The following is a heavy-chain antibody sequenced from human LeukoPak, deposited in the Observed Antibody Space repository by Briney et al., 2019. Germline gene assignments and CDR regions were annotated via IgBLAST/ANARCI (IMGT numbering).Heavy chain of an antibody. V-gene: IGHV3-66*04. CDR1: GFIVGHNY. Sequence: GGSLRLSCAASGFIVGHNYMSWFRQAPGKGLEWVSIIYSGGVYSDGTTHYADSVKGRFTISRDSSKNTLYLQMNSLRAEDTAVYYCARRELLGYSYGLGAFNVWGQGTMVTVSS. D-gene: IGHD5-18*01. CDR2: IYSGGVYSDGTT. J-gene: IGHJ3*01. CDR3: ARRELLGYSYGLGAFNV.